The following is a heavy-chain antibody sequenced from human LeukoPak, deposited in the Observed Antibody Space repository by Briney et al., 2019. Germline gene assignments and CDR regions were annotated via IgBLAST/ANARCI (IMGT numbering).Heavy chain of an antibody. CDR1: GGTFSSYA. CDR2: IIPIFGTA. D-gene: IGHD6-13*01. CDR3: ARERVIGYSSSWYRRNWFDP. J-gene: IGHJ5*02. V-gene: IGHV1-69*06. Sequence: ASVKVSCKASGGTFSSYAISWVRQAPGQGLEWMGGIIPIFGTANYAQKFQGRVTITADKSTSTAYMELSSLRSEDTAVYYCARERVIGYSSSWYRRNWFDPWGQGTLVTVSS.